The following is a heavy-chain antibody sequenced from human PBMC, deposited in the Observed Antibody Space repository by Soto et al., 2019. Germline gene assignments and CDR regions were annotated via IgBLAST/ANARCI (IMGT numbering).Heavy chain of an antibody. CDR1: GFTFSSYA. V-gene: IGHV3-30-3*01. CDR2: ISYDGSNK. D-gene: IGHD3-3*01. J-gene: IGHJ6*02. Sequence: GGSLRLSCAASGFTFSSYAMHWVRQAPGKGLEWVAVISYDGSNKYYADSVKGRFTISRDNSKNTLYLQMNSLRAEDTAVYYCARAPYYDFWSGYYIDSYYGMDVWGQGTTVTVSS. CDR3: ARAPYYDFWSGYYIDSYYGMDV.